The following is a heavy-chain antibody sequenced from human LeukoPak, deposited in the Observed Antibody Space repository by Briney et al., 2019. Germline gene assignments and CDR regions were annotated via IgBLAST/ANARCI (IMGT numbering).Heavy chain of an antibody. Sequence: GGSLRLSCAASGFTFSRYWMHWVRQAPGKGLEWVSYISSSSSTIYYADSVKGRFTISRDNAKNSLYLQMNSLRDEDTAVYYCARDPAAGYYDAFDIWGQGTMVTVSS. J-gene: IGHJ3*02. D-gene: IGHD3-9*01. CDR3: ARDPAAGYYDAFDI. CDR2: ISSSSSTI. V-gene: IGHV3-48*02. CDR1: GFTFSRYW.